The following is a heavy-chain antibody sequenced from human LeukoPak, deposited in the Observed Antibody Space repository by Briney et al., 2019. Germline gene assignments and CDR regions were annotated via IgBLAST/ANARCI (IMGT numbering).Heavy chain of an antibody. CDR1: GGSVNSGSYC. V-gene: IGHV4-61*01. J-gene: IGHJ4*02. Sequence: PSETLSLTCTVSGGSVNSGSYCWNWIRQPPGKGLEWIGYIYYSGSTNYNPSLKSRVTISVDTSKNQFSLKLSSVTAADTAVYYCARDYYDSSGYRMNFDYWGQGTLVTVSS. CDR3: ARDYYDSSGYRMNFDY. D-gene: IGHD3-22*01. CDR2: IYYSGST.